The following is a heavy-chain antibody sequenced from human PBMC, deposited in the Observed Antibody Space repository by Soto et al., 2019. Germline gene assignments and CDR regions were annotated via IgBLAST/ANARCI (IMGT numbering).Heavy chain of an antibody. V-gene: IGHV3-30*04. CDR2: ISLDGGNK. D-gene: IGHD3-22*01. CDR3: ARDMSPMIMGGMSAMDV. CDR1: KFTFRTYV. J-gene: IGHJ6*02. Sequence: QVQRVESGGGVVKPERSQRLSCAAPKFTFRTYVMHWGRQAPGTGLAWVELISLDGGNKYYPDSVRGRFTISRDNYKNTMYLQMNSLRPEDTAVYYCARDMSPMIMGGMSAMDVWGQGTTVTVSS.